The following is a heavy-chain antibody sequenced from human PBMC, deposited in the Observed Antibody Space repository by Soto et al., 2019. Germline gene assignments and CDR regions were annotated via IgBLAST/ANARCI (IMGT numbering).Heavy chain of an antibody. Sequence: GAPVKVSCKAPRGTFSSYSISCARHAPGQGLEWMGRIIPILGIANYAQKFQGRVTITADKSTSTAYMELSSLRSEDTAVYYCAREFARRNPNYYYYYYMDVWGKGTTVTVSS. CDR1: RGTFSSYS. CDR3: AREFARRNPNYYYYYYMDV. CDR2: IIPILGIA. J-gene: IGHJ6*03. D-gene: IGHD6-6*01. V-gene: IGHV1-69*04.